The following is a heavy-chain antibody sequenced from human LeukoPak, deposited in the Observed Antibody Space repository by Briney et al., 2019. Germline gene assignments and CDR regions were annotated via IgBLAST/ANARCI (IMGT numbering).Heavy chain of an antibody. CDR3: ARQPHRAGGPLRSFDI. D-gene: IGHD1-26*01. Sequence: NRGESLKISCKGSGYSFTSYWIGWVRQMPGKGLEWMGIIYPGDSDTRYSPSFQGQVTISADRSISTAYLQWNSLKASDTAIYFCARQPHRAGGPLRSFDIWGQGTMVTVSS. V-gene: IGHV5-51*01. J-gene: IGHJ3*02. CDR1: GYSFTSYW. CDR2: IYPGDSDT.